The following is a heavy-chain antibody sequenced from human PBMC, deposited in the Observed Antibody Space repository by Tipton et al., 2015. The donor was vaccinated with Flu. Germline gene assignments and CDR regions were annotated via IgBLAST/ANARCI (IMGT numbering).Heavy chain of an antibody. Sequence: SLRLSCVASGFTFDAYVMHWARQAPGKGLEWVSLIIGNGGSTYYADSVKGRFTISRDNSKNSLFLQMSGLRSDDTALYYCAKGSHYDYSAYGMDVWGPGTMVTVSS. D-gene: IGHD3-3*01. J-gene: IGHJ6*02. CDR1: GFTFDAYV. CDR2: IIGNGGST. CDR3: AKGSHYDYSAYGMDV. V-gene: IGHV3-43*02.